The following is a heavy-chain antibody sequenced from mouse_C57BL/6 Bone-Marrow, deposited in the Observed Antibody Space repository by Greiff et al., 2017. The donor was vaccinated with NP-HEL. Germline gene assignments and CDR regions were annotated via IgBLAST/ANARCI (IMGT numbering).Heavy chain of an antibody. D-gene: IGHD1-1*01. V-gene: IGHV1-85*01. CDR1: GYTFTSYG. J-gene: IGHJ1*03. Sequence: QVQLQQPGPELVKPGASVKLSCKASGYTFTSYGINWVKQRPGQGLEWIGWIYPRDGSTKYNEKFKSKATLTVDTSSSTAYMQLRSLTSEDSAVYFCAREGSRDDDWGTGTTVTVSS. CDR3: AREGSRDDD. CDR2: IYPRDGST.